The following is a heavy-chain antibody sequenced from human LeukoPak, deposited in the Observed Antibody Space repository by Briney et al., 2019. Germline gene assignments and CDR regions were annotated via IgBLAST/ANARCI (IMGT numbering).Heavy chain of an antibody. Sequence: GSLKLSFAASGFPFSSYAMSWVRQAPGKGLEWVSAISGSGGSTYYADSVKGRFTISRDNSKNTLYLQMNSLRAEDTAVYYCAKFRRVNYYDSSGSLDYWGQGTLVTVSS. CDR2: ISGSGGST. CDR3: AKFRRVNYYDSSGSLDY. CDR1: GFPFSSYA. D-gene: IGHD3-22*01. J-gene: IGHJ4*02. V-gene: IGHV3-23*01.